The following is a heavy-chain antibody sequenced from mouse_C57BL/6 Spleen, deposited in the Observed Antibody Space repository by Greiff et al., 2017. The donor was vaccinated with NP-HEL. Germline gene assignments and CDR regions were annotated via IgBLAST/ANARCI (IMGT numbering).Heavy chain of an antibody. CDR1: GYTFTSYW. CDR2: IDPSDSYT. Sequence: QVQLKQPGAELVMPGASVKLSCKASGYTFTSYWMHWVKQRPGQGLEWIGEIDPSDSYTNYNQKFKGKSTLTVDKSSSTAYMQLSSLTSEDSAVYYCARRYSGSSGLDYWGQGTTLTVSS. CDR3: ARRYSGSSGLDY. D-gene: IGHD1-1*01. V-gene: IGHV1-69*01. J-gene: IGHJ2*01.